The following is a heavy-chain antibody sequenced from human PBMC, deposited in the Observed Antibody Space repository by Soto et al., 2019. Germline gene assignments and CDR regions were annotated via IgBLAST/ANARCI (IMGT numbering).Heavy chain of an antibody. V-gene: IGHV3-30-3*01. J-gene: IGHJ4*02. CDR2: ISYDGSNK. CDR3: ARGGGIVTKHLFDY. CDR1: GFTFSSYA. Sequence: GGSLRLSCAASGFTFSSYAMHWVRQAPGKGLEWVAVISYDGSNKYYADSVKGRFTISRDNTKNTLYLQMNSLRAEDTAVYYCARGGGIVTKHLFDYWGQGTLVTVSS. D-gene: IGHD2-15*01.